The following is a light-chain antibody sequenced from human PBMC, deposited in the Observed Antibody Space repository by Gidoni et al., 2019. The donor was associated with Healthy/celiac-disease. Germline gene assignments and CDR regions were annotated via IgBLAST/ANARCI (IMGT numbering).Light chain of an antibody. J-gene: IGLJ1*01. CDR1: SSDVGGYNY. CDR2: EVS. CDR3: SSYTSSSTLGV. V-gene: IGLV2-14*01. Sequence: QSALTQPASVSGSPGQSITISCTGTSSDVGGYNYVSWYQQHPGKAPKLMIYEVSTRPSGVSTRFSGSKSGNTASLTISGLQAEDEADYYCSSYTSSSTLGVFGTGTKVTVL.